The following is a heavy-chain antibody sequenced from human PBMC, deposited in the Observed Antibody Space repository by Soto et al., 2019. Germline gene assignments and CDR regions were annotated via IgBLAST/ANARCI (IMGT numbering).Heavy chain of an antibody. Sequence: QVQLQESGPGLVKPSQTLSLTCTVSGGSISSGDYYWSWIRQHPGKGLEWIGTIYFSGTTYYNPSLKSRGTISVDTSKNQFSLNLSSVTAADTAVYYCARRDRSGFSYWLDTWGQGTLVTVSS. CDR3: ARRDRSGFSYWLDT. CDR2: IYFSGTT. D-gene: IGHD3-22*01. J-gene: IGHJ5*02. CDR1: GGSISSGDYY. V-gene: IGHV4-31*03.